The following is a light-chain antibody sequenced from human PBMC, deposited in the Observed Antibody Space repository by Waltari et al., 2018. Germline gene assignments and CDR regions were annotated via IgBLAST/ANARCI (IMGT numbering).Light chain of an antibody. CDR1: NSDVGGYNS. J-gene: IGLJ3*02. CDR3: CSYAGRYTWV. Sequence: QSALTQPRSVSGSPGQSVTISCTGTNSDVGGYNSVSWYQQHADKAPKLMIYDVSNRPSGVPNRFSGSKSGNTATLTISGLQAEDEADYYCCSYAGRYTWVFGGGTKLTVL. CDR2: DVS. V-gene: IGLV2-11*01.